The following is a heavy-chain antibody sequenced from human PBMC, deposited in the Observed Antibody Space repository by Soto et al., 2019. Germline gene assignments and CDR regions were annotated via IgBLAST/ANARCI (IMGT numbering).Heavy chain of an antibody. CDR2: INPRSGKT. D-gene: IGHD3-22*01. J-gene: IGHJ4*02. CDR1: GDTLSTYY. CDR3: ARGVGYSDSSGYPFDS. Sequence: VQLVQSGAEVKRPGASVKISCKASGDTLSTYYMHWARQAPGQGLEWMGIINPRSGKTNYPQKFQGRVTMTTDTSATTGYMELSTLRSEDTAMYYCARGVGYSDSSGYPFDSWGQGTLVTVSS. V-gene: IGHV1-46*03.